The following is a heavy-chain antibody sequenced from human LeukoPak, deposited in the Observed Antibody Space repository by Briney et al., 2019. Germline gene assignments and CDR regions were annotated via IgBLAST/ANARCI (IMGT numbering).Heavy chain of an antibody. D-gene: IGHD1-26*01. CDR1: GFTLSSYW. V-gene: IGHV3-7*01. CDR2: IKEDGGEK. Sequence: GGSLRLSCAASGFTLSSYWMSWVRQAPGKGLEWVANIKEDGGEKYYVDSVKGRFTISRDNAKNSLYLQMDSLRVEDTAVYYCARDPYSGSYGPYYYYYMDVWGKGTTVTISS. CDR3: ARDPYSGSYGPYYYYYMDV. J-gene: IGHJ6*03.